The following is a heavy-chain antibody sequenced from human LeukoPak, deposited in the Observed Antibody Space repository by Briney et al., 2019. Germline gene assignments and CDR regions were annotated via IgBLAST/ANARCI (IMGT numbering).Heavy chain of an antibody. D-gene: IGHD2-15*01. CDR2: ISDSSSYI. CDR3: ASQVVVTDY. J-gene: IGHJ4*02. Sequence: GGSLRLSCAASVYSFSSYSTNCVRQAPGEGLEWVSTISDSSSYIYYADSVERCITISKDNANNSLYQQMNSRPADDTAVYYCASQVVVTDYWGQGTLVTVSS. V-gene: IGHV3-21*01. CDR1: VYSFSSYS.